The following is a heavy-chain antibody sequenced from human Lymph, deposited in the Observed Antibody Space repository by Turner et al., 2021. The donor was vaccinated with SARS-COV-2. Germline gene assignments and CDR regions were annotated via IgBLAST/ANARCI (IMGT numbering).Heavy chain of an antibody. CDR1: GYTCTGYY. V-gene: IGHV1-2*02. CDR3: ARDVERYNDFWSGYSGGYGLDV. D-gene: IGHD3-3*01. J-gene: IGHJ6*02. CDR2: LNRNGGGT. Sequence: QVQLAQPGAEVKKPGASVKVSCRASGYTCTGYYMHWVRQAPGQGLGWMGGLNRNGGGTNNAQKFQGRVTMTRNTSISTAYMELSRLRSDDTAVYYCARDVERYNDFWSGYSGGYGLDVWGQGTTVTVSS.